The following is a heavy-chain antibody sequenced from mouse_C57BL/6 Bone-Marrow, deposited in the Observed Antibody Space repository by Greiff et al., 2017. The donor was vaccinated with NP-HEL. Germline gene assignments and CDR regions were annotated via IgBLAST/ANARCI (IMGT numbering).Heavy chain of an antibody. Sequence: EVHLVESGGDLVKPGGSLKLSCAASGFTFSSYGMSWVRQTPDKRLEWVATISSGGSYTYYPDSVKGRFTISRDNAKNTLYLQMSGLKSEDTAMYYCARGAKVYYFDYWGQGTTLTVSS. CDR2: ISSGGSYT. D-gene: IGHD3-1*01. J-gene: IGHJ2*01. CDR1: GFTFSSYG. V-gene: IGHV5-6*01. CDR3: ARGAKVYYFDY.